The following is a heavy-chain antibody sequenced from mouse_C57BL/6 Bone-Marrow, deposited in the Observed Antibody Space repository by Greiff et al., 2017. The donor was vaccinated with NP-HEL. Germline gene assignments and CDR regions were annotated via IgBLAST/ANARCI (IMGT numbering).Heavy chain of an antibody. CDR1: GFTFSSYA. CDR3: TREGFYYYGSSYAMDY. D-gene: IGHD1-1*01. CDR2: ISSGGDYI. Sequence: EVKLEESGEGLVKPGGSLKLSCAASGFTFSSYAMSWVRQTPEKRLEWVAYISSGGDYIYYADTVKGRFTISRDNARNTLYLQMSSLKSEDTAMYYCTREGFYYYGSSYAMDYWGQGTSVTVSS. J-gene: IGHJ4*01. V-gene: IGHV5-9-1*02.